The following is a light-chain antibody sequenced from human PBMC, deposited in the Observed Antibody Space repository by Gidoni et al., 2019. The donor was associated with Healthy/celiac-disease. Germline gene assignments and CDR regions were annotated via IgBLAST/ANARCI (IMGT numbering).Light chain of an antibody. V-gene: IGLV3-19*01. CDR1: SLRSYY. Sequence: SSELTQDPAVSVALGQTVRITCQGDSLRSYYASWYQQKPGQAPVLVIYGKNNRPSGIPDRFSGSSSGNTAYLNITGAQAEDEADYYCNSRDSSGNHLGVVFGGGTKLTVL. CDR2: GKN. J-gene: IGLJ2*01. CDR3: NSRDSSGNHLGVV.